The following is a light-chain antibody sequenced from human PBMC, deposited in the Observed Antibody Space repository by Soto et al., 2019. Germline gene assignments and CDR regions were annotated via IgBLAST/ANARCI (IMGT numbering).Light chain of an antibody. CDR3: MQPLHSSWT. CDR2: LGS. V-gene: IGKV2-28*01. J-gene: IGKJ1*01. Sequence: DIVMTQSPLSLPVTPGEPASISCRSSQSLLHSNGYNYLDWYLQKPGQSPQLLIYLGSNRASGVPDRFSCSGSGTDFTLEISRVEAEDVGVYYCMQPLHSSWTFGQGTKVEIK. CDR1: QSLLHSNGYNY.